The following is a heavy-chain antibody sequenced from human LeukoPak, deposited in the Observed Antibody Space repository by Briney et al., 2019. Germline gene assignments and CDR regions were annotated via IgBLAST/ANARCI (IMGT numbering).Heavy chain of an antibody. Sequence: GGSLRLSCAASGFTLSSHPMNWVRQAPGKGLEWVSYIGNDGRMTYCADSVKGRFTISRDSAKNSLYLQMNSLGADDTAVYYCARDASHFDGSGYFHNYYYGMDVWGQGTTVTVSS. V-gene: IGHV3-48*03. CDR3: ARDASHFDGSGYFHNYYYGMDV. J-gene: IGHJ6*02. CDR2: IGNDGRMT. D-gene: IGHD3-22*01. CDR1: GFTLSSHP.